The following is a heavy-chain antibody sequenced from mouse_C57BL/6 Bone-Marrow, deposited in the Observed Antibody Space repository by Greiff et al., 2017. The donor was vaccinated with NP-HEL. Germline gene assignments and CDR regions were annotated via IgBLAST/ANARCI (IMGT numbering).Heavy chain of an antibody. V-gene: IGHV1-18*01. CDR3: ARESIYYGTPGGFAY. CDR2: INPNNGGT. Sequence: EVQLQQSGPELVKPGASVKIPCKASGYTFTDYNMDWVKQSHGKSLEWIGDINPNNGGTIYNQKFKGKATLTVDKSSSTAYMELRSLTSEDTAVYYCARESIYYGTPGGFAYWGQGTLVTVSA. J-gene: IGHJ3*01. CDR1: GYTFTDYN. D-gene: IGHD2-1*01.